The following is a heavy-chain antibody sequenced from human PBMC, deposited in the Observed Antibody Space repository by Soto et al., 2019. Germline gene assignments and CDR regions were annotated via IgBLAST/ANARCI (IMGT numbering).Heavy chain of an antibody. Sequence: ASVKVSCKASGYTFTGYYMHWVRQAPGQGLEWMGWINPNSGGTNYAQKFQGGVTMTRDTSISTAYMELSRLRSDDTAVYYCARASIAAAGTVYYYYGMDVWGQGTTVTVSS. CDR3: ARASIAAAGTVYYYYGMDV. CDR2: INPNSGGT. CDR1: GYTFTGYY. V-gene: IGHV1-2*02. J-gene: IGHJ6*02. D-gene: IGHD6-13*01.